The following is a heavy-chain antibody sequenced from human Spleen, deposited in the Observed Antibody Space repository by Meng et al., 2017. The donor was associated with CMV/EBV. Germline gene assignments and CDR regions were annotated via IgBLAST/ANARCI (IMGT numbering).Heavy chain of an antibody. J-gene: IGHJ6*02. CDR1: GFTFSSYA. D-gene: IGHD4-23*01. CDR2: ISYDGSNK. CDR3: ARLEERWGYYYYGMDV. V-gene: IGHV3-30*04. Sequence: GGSLRLSCAASGFTFSSYAMHWVRQAPGKGLEWVAVISYDGSNKYYADSVKGRFTISRDNSKNTLYLQMNSLRAEDAAVYYCARLEERWGYYYYGMDVWGQGTTVTVSS.